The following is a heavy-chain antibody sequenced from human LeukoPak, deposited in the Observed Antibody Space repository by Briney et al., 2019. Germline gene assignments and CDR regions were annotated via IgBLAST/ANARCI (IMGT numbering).Heavy chain of an antibody. CDR3: ARVNKYSLYYFDY. V-gene: IGHV3-23*01. CDR1: GFTFSNYV. CDR2: LSGSGDYT. Sequence: GGSLRLSCAASGFTFSNYVMSWVRQAPGKGLEWVSALSGSGDYTYYADSVKGRFTISRDNAKNSLYLQMNSLRAEDTAVYYCARVNKYSLYYFDYWGQGTLVTVSS. J-gene: IGHJ4*02. D-gene: IGHD2-21*01.